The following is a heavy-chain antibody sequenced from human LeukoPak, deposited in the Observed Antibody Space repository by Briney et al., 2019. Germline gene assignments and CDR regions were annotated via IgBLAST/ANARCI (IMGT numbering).Heavy chain of an antibody. V-gene: IGHV3-30-3*01. J-gene: IGHJ4*02. D-gene: IGHD2-8*02. Sequence: PGGSLRLSRAASGFTFSSYAMHWVRQAPGKGLEWVAVISYDGSNKYYADSVKGRFTISRDNSKNTLYLQMNSLRAEDTAVYYCARTWWDTRKYYFDYWGQGTLVTVSS. CDR1: GFTFSSYA. CDR2: ISYDGSNK. CDR3: ARTWWDTRKYYFDY.